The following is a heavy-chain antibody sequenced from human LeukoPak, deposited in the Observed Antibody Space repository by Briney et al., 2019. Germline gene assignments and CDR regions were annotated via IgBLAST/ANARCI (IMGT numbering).Heavy chain of an antibody. CDR1: GFTFSSYW. Sequence: PGGSLRLSCAASGFTFSSYWMHWVRQAPGKGLVWVSRINSDGSSTSYAASVKGRFTISRDNAKNTLYLQMNSLRAEDTAVYYCAREDSSGWYGYYYYYYGMDVWGQGTTVTVSS. V-gene: IGHV3-74*01. CDR2: INSDGSST. J-gene: IGHJ6*02. D-gene: IGHD6-19*01. CDR3: AREDSSGWYGYYYYYYGMDV.